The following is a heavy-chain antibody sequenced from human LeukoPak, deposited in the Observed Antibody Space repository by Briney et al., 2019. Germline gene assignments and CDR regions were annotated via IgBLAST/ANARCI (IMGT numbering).Heavy chain of an antibody. Sequence: GRSLRLSCAASGFTFSSYGMHWVRQAPGKGLEWVTVISYDGSNKYYADSVKGRFTISRDNSKNTLYLQMYSLRAEDTAVYYCARRPIKYYYYGMDVWGQGTTVTVSS. CDR1: GFTFSSYG. J-gene: IGHJ6*02. CDR3: ARRPIKYYYYGMDV. V-gene: IGHV3-30*03. CDR2: ISYDGSNK.